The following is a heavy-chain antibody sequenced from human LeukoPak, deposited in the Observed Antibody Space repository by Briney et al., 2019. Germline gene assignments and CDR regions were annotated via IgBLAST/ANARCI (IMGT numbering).Heavy chain of an antibody. CDR3: AREFGYNSGWFLDY. CDR2: IYYFGST. V-gene: IGHV4-59*01. D-gene: IGHD6-19*01. Sequence: SETLSLTCSVSGGSMIGYYWSWIRQPPGKGLEWIGYIYYFGSTNYNPSLKSRVTISVDTSKKQFSLKLSSVTAADTAVYYCAREFGYNSGWFLDYWGQGTLVTVSS. J-gene: IGHJ4*02. CDR1: GGSMIGYY.